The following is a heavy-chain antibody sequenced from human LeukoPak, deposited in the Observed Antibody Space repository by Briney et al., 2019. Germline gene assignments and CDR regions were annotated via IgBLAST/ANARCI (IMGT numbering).Heavy chain of an antibody. CDR1: GGTFSSYA. CDR2: IIPIFGTA. D-gene: IGHD3-22*01. J-gene: IGHJ4*02. CDR3: ARDPYCYDSSGYFDY. Sequence: SVKVSCTASGGTFSSYAISWVRQAPGQGLEWMGGIIPIFGTANYAQKFQGRVTITADESTSTAYMELSSLRSEDTAVYYCARDPYCYDSSGYFDYWGQGTLVTVSS. V-gene: IGHV1-69*13.